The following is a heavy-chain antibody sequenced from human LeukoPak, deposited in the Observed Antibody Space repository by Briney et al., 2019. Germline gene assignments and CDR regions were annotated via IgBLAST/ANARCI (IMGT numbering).Heavy chain of an antibody. D-gene: IGHD1-26*01. J-gene: IGHJ3*02. V-gene: IGHV3-9*03. CDR1: GFTFDDYA. CDR3: AKDMGGSYSIHAFDI. CDR2: ISWNSGSI. Sequence: GGSLRLSCAASGFTFDDYAMHWVRHAQGKGLEWVSGISWNSGSIGYADSVKGRFTISRDNAKNSLYLQMNSLRAEDMALYYCAKDMGGSYSIHAFDIRGQGTMVTVSS.